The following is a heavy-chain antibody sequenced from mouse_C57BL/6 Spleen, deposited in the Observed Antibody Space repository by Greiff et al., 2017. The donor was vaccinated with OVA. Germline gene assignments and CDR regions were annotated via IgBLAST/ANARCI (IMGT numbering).Heavy chain of an antibody. Sequence: QVQLQQPGAELVMPGASVKLSCKASGYTFTSYWMHWVKQRPGQGLEWIGEIDPSDSYTNYNQKFKGKSTVTVDKSSSTAYMQLSSLTSEDSAVYYCARGSYYSNYVGYWGQGTTLTVSS. V-gene: IGHV1-69*01. D-gene: IGHD2-5*01. CDR3: ARGSYYSNYVGY. CDR1: GYTFTSYW. CDR2: IDPSDSYT. J-gene: IGHJ2*01.